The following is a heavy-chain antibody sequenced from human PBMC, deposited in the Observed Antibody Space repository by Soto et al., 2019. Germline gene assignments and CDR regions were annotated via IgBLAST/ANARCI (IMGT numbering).Heavy chain of an antibody. Sequence: QEQLVESGGGMVQPGRSLRLSCEASGFTLSYFGLHWVRQAPGKGLEWVAVAWHDGRHLAYAESERGRFTISSDDSKSTWFLQIDSLRVEDTAGYVWARDRGTGTPGDCGSRGSEAWGQGTMVTVSS. V-gene: IGHV3-33*01. CDR1: GFTLSYFG. J-gene: IGHJ3*01. CDR2: AWHDGRHL. D-gene: IGHD1-1*01. CDR3: ARDRGTGTPGDCGSRGSEA.